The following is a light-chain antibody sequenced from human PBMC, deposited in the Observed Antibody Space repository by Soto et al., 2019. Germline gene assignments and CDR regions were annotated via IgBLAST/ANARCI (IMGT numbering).Light chain of an antibody. J-gene: IGLJ3*02. Sequence: QSALTQPRSVSGSPGQSVTISCTGTSSDVGGYNYVSWYQHHPGKAPKLMICDVSKRPSGVPDRFSGSKSGNTASLTISGLQAEDEADYYCCSYAGSYTWVFGGGTKVTVL. V-gene: IGLV2-11*01. CDR1: SSDVGGYNY. CDR2: DVS. CDR3: CSYAGSYTWV.